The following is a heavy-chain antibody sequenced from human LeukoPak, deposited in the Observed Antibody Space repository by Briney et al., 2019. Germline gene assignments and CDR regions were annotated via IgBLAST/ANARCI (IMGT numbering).Heavy chain of an antibody. Sequence: SQTLSLTCTVSGGSISSGSYYWSWIRQSAGKGLEWIGRIYTSGSTNYNPSLKSRVTISVDTSKNQFSLKLSSVTAADTAVYYCARVLWVAAYDALDIWGQGTMVTVSS. V-gene: IGHV4-61*02. J-gene: IGHJ3*02. D-gene: IGHD6-19*01. CDR2: IYTSGST. CDR3: ARVLWVAAYDALDI. CDR1: GGSISSGSYY.